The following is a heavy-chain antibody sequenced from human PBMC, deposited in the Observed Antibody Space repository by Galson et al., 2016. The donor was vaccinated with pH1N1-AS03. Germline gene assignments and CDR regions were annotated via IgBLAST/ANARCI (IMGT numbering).Heavy chain of an antibody. Sequence: QSGAEVTKPGESLRISCKGSGSPFTSYWINWVRQMPGKGLEWIGRIDPSDSYINYSPAFEGRVTISSDKSTTTAYLQWNDLKSADTAVYFCATGHYYSGLYRDAFDTWGQGTRVTVSS. CDR1: GSPFTSYW. V-gene: IGHV5-10-1*01. CDR3: ATGHYYSGLYRDAFDT. J-gene: IGHJ3*02. CDR2: IDPSDSYI. D-gene: IGHD1-26*01.